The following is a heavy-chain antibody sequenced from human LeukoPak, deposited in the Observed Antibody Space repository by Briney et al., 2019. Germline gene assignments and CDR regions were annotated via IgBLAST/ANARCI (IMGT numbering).Heavy chain of an antibody. CDR3: ARYTVTTIGFDP. CDR2: IYYSGSN. CDR1: GGSISSGDYY. D-gene: IGHD4-17*01. Sequence: SETLSLTCTVSGGSISSGDYYWSWIRQPPGKGLEWLGYIYYSGSNYYNPSLKSRVTISVDTSKNQFSLKLSPVTAADTAVYYCARYTVTTIGFDPWGQGTLVTVSS. V-gene: IGHV4-30-4*01. J-gene: IGHJ5*02.